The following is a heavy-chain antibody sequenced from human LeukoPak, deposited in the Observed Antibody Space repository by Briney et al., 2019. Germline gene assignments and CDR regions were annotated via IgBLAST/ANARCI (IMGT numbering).Heavy chain of an antibody. CDR2: IRYDGSNK. J-gene: IGHJ4*02. Sequence: GGSLRLSCAASGFTFSSYGMHWVRQAPGKGLEWVAFIRYDGSNKYYADPVKGRFTISRDNAKNSLYLQMNSLRAEDTAVYYCARGSSSWYGSFDYWGQGTLVTVSS. D-gene: IGHD6-13*01. CDR1: GFTFSSYG. CDR3: ARGSSSWYGSFDY. V-gene: IGHV3-30*02.